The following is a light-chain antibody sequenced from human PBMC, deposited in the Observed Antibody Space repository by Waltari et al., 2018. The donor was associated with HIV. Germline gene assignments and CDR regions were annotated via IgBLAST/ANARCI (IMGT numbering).Light chain of an antibody. CDR2: AVS. J-gene: IGKJ1*01. Sequence: DIQMTQSPSSLSASVGDRVTITCRASQSISSHLNWYQHKPGKAPDLLIFAVSNLQSGVPSRFSGSKSGTDFTLTIRSLQPEDFATYFCQQTYSLPTFGQGTKVEIK. CDR3: QQTYSLPT. V-gene: IGKV1-39*01. CDR1: QSISSH.